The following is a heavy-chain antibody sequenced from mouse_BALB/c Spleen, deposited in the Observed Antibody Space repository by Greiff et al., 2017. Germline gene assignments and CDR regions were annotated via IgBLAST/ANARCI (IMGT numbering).Heavy chain of an antibody. J-gene: IGHJ3*01. D-gene: IGHD1-1*01. CDR3: ARDYGSSYPWFAY. V-gene: IGHV1-12*01. CDR2: IYPGNGDT. CDR1: GYTFTSYN. Sequence: QVQLQQPGAELVKPGASVKMSCKASGYTFTSYNMHWVKQTPGQGLEWIGAIYPGNGDTSYNQKFNGKATLTADKSSSTAYMQLSSLTSEDSAVYYCARDYGSSYPWFAYWGQGTLVTVSA.